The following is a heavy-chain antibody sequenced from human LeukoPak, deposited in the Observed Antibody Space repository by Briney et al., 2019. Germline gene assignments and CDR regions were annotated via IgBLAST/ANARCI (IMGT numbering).Heavy chain of an antibody. D-gene: IGHD1-20*01. Sequence: GGSLRLSCAASGFTFSSYSINWVRQAPGKGLEWVSYISSSSSTIYYADSVKGRFTISRDNAKNSLYLQMNSLRAEDTAVYYCAKMGYNWNDGADYWGQGTLVTVSS. V-gene: IGHV3-48*01. CDR1: GFTFSSYS. CDR2: ISSSSSTI. J-gene: IGHJ4*02. CDR3: AKMGYNWNDGADY.